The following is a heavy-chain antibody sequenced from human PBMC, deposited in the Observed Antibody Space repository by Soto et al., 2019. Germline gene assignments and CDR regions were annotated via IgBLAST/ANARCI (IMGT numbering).Heavy chain of an antibody. CDR1: GFTFSSYA. CDR3: AREGFYYGMDV. J-gene: IGHJ6*02. CDR2: ISSNGGST. V-gene: IGHV3-64*02. Sequence: XGSLRLSCAASGFTFSSYAMHWVRQAPGKGLEYVSAISSNGGSTYYADSVKGRFTISRDNSKNTLYLQMGSLRAEDMAVYYCAREGFYYGMDVWGQGTTVTV.